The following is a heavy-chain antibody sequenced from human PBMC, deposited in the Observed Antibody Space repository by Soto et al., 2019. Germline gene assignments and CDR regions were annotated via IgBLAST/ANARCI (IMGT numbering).Heavy chain of an antibody. J-gene: IGHJ3*02. CDR1: GFTFSDYG. V-gene: IGHV3-33*01. CDR2: VRDDGSKT. CDR3: ATSRATDAFAI. Sequence: QVQMVASGGGVVQPGKSLRLSCAASGFTFSDYGMHWVRQAPARGPEWVALVRDDGSKTYYADSVRGRFTISRDNSKNSFYLQLNSLRFEDTPLYYCATSRATDAFAIWARGQWSPSLQ.